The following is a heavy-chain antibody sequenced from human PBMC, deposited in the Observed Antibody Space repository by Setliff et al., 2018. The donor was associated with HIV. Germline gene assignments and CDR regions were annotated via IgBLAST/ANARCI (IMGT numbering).Heavy chain of an antibody. D-gene: IGHD4-17*01. Sequence: SETLSLTCTVTGGSISSGGFYWTWIRQHPGKGLEWIGYISTRGSTTHSPSLKSRVTISVDTSKNQFSLKLSSVTAADTAVYYCARAFPMTTVVTQSGYGAFDIWGQGTMVTVSS. J-gene: IGHJ3*02. CDR1: GGSISSGGFY. V-gene: IGHV4-31*03. CDR2: ISTRGST. CDR3: ARAFPMTTVVTQSGYGAFDI.